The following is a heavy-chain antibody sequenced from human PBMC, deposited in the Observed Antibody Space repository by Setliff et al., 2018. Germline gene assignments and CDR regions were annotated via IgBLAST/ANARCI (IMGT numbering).Heavy chain of an antibody. CDR1: GFTFSNHG. Sequence: PGGSLRLSCAASGFTFSNHGMHWVRQAPGKGLEWVAFIRHDGNNKYYKDSVRGRFTISRDNSKNTVYLQMNNLRPEDTAVYYCAKELIEVMMTGLEFWGQGTMVTVS. CDR2: IRHDGNNK. CDR3: AKELIEVMMTGLEF. J-gene: IGHJ4*02. V-gene: IGHV3-30*02. D-gene: IGHD3-22*01.